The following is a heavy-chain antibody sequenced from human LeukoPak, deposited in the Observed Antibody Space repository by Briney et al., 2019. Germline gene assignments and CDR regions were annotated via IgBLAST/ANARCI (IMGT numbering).Heavy chain of an antibody. CDR3: ARDLSTTVTTVVDY. D-gene: IGHD4-11*01. V-gene: IGHV1-2*02. CDR1: GYTFTDYN. CDR2: INPNSGDT. Sequence: ASVKVSCKASGYTFTDYNIHWVRQAPGQGLEWMGWINPNSGDTNYAQKFQGRVTMTRDTSISTAYMELSRLRSDDTADYYCARDLSTTVTTVVDYWGQGTLVTVSS. J-gene: IGHJ4*02.